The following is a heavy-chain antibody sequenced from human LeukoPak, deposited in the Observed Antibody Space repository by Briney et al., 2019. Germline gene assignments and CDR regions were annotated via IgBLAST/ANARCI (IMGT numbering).Heavy chain of an antibody. Sequence: GESLKISCKGSGYNFDTYWIAWVRQMPGKGLEWMGMIYPGNSNTRCSPSFQGQVTFSADKSITTAYLQWTTLKASDTAMYYCARKGSTFENYYYFYMDVWGRGTTVTVSS. D-gene: IGHD2-2*01. CDR1: GYNFDTYW. CDR2: IYPGNSNT. CDR3: ARKGSTFENYYYFYMDV. J-gene: IGHJ6*03. V-gene: IGHV5-51*01.